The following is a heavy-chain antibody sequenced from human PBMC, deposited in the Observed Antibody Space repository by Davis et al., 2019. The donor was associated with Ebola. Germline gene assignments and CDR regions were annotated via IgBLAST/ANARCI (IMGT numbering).Heavy chain of an antibody. V-gene: IGHV4-61*09. Sequence: PSETLSLTCTVSGDSISSGSYYWHWIRQPAGKRLEWIGHIFTSGSTTYNPALESRVTISFDRSRNQFSLNLSSVTAADTAVYYYARSSSYYYGSSGYDFDYWGQGTLVPVSS. CDR3: ARSSSYYYGSSGYDFDY. CDR2: IFTSGST. CDR1: GDSISSGSYY. D-gene: IGHD3-22*01. J-gene: IGHJ4*02.